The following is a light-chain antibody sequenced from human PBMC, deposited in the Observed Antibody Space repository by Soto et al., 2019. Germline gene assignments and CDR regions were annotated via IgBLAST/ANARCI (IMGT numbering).Light chain of an antibody. CDR3: SSYAGSNIVV. J-gene: IGLJ2*01. CDR2: EVS. V-gene: IGLV2-8*01. CDR1: SSDVGGYNY. Sequence: QSALTQPPSASGSPGQSVTISCTGTSSDVGGYNYVSWYQQHPGKAPKLMIYEVSKRPSGVPDRFSGSKSGNTASLTVSGLHAEYEADYYCSSYAGSNIVVFGGGTKLTVL.